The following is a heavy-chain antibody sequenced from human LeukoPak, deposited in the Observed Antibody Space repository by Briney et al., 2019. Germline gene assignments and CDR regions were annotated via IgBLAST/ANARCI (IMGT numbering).Heavy chain of an antibody. CDR2: INHSGST. V-gene: IGHV4-34*01. CDR1: GGSFSGYY. D-gene: IGHD5-24*01. CDR3: ARVNLGRPLDAFDI. Sequence: SETLSLTCAVYGGSFSGYYWSWIRQPPGKGLEWIGEINHSGSTNYNPSLKSRVTISVDTSKNQFSLKLGSVTAADTAVYYCARVNLGRPLDAFDIWGQGTMVTVSS. J-gene: IGHJ3*02.